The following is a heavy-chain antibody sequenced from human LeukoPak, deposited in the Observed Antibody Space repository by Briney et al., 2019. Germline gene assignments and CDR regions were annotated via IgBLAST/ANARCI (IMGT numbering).Heavy chain of an antibody. D-gene: IGHD6-13*01. CDR1: GASIRSGDYY. Sequence: SQTLSLTCTVSGASIRSGDYYWSWIRQPPGKGLEWIGYIYYSGSTYYNPSLKSRVTISVDTSKNQFSLKLSSVTAADTAVYYCARLSIAAAGYNWFDPWGQGTLVTVSS. CDR2: IYYSGST. CDR3: ARLSIAAAGYNWFDP. J-gene: IGHJ5*02. V-gene: IGHV4-30-4*01.